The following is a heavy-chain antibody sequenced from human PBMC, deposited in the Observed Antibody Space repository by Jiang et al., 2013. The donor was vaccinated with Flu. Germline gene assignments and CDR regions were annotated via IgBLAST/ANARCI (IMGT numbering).Heavy chain of an antibody. CDR3: ARGGSSTPVNPNAY. CDR2: IDPSDSYT. J-gene: IGHJ4*02. Sequence: GAEVKKPGESLRISCKGSGYSFTSYWISWVRQMPGKGLEWMGRIDPSDSYTKYSPSFQGQVTISADKSISTAYPQWSSLKASDTATYYCARGGSSTPVNPNAYWGQGTLVTVSS. D-gene: IGHD6-6*01. CDR1: GYSFTSYW. V-gene: IGHV5-10-1*04.